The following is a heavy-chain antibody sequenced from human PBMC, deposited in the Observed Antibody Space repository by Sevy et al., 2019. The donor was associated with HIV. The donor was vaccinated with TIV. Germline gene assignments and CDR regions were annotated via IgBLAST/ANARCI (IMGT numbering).Heavy chain of an antibody. J-gene: IGHJ4*02. CDR1: GFTFSDYY. CDR2: ISGRSSYI. CDR3: ARDGGCSSTSCLLYFDS. Sequence: GGSLRLSCAASGFTFSDYYMNWVRQAPGKGLEWLSSISGRSSYIHYADSVRGRFTISRDNAKNSLYLQMNSLRADDTAVYFSARDGGCSSTSCLLYFDSWGQGALVTVSS. D-gene: IGHD2-2*01. V-gene: IGHV3-21*06.